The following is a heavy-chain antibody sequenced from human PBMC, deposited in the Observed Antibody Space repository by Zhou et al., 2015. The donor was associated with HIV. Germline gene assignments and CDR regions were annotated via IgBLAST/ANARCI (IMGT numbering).Heavy chain of an antibody. CDR1: GGTFTTYG. CDR3: ARGKLLWFGGSGHYVMDV. V-gene: IGHV1-69*01. J-gene: IGHJ6*01. CDR2: IIPMFGTA. D-gene: IGHD3-10*01. Sequence: QVQLVQSGAEVKKPGSSVKVSCKASGGTFTTYGISWVRQAPGQGLEWMGGIIPMFGTADYAQKFQGRVTITADESTRTAYMELSSLRSDDTAVYYCARGKLLWFGGSGHYVMDVWGQGTTVTVSS.